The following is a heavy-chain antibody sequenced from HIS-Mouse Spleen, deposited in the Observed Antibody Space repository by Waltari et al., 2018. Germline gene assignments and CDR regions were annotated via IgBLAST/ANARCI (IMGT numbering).Heavy chain of an antibody. V-gene: IGHV1-8*01. Sequence: HGLEWMGWMNPNSGNTDYAQKFQGRVTMTRNTSISTAYMELSSLRSEDTAVYYCARALSTPPYYDFWSGYYYYYYGMDVWGQGTTVTVSS. CDR2: MNPNSGNT. D-gene: IGHD3-3*01. CDR3: ARALSTPPYYDFWSGYYYYYYGMDV. J-gene: IGHJ6*02.